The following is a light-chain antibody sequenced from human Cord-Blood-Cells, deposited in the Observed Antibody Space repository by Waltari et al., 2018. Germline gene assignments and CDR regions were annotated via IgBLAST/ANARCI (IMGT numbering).Light chain of an antibody. CDR2: SNN. Sequence: QSVLTHPPSASGTPGQRVPTPFSDSTPNTGGNTLNGYQQLPGTAPKLLIYSNNQRPSGVPDRFSGSKSGTSASLAISGLQSEDEADYYCAAWDDSLNGPVFGGGTKLTVL. V-gene: IGLV1-44*01. CDR1: TPNTGGNT. J-gene: IGLJ3*02. CDR3: AAWDDSLNGPV.